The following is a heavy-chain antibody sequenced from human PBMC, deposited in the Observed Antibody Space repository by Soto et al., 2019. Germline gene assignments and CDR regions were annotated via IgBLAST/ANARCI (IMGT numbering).Heavy chain of an antibody. V-gene: IGHV1-3*01. CDR2: MNPDSGNT. D-gene: IGHD1-20*01. Sequence: ASVKVSCKASGYTFTSYCMHLVRQAPGQGLEWMGWMNPDSGNTTYSQKCQGRVTITSNTSASTAYMELSSLRSEETAVSYCARDSYNCHPRSLDSWGKGTLVTASS. CDR3: ARDSYNCHPRSLDS. J-gene: IGHJ4*02. CDR1: GYTFTSYC.